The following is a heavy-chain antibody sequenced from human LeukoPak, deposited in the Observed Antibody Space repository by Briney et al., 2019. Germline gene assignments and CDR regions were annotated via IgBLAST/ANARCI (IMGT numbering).Heavy chain of an antibody. CDR1: GGSISSYY. CDR2: IYHSGST. D-gene: IGHD5-18*01. Sequence: SETLSLTCTVSGGSISSYYWSWIRQPPGKGLEWIGYIYHSGSTYYNPSLKSRVTISVDRSKNQFSLKLSSVTAADTAVYYCARVDSSPIQLYYFDYWGQGTLVTVSS. CDR3: ARVDSSPIQLYYFDY. V-gene: IGHV4-59*12. J-gene: IGHJ4*02.